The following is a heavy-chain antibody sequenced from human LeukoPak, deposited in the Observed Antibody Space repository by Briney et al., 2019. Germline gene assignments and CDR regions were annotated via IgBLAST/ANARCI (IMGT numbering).Heavy chain of an antibody. Sequence: SVKVSCKASGGTSSNNIFSWVRQAPGQGLDWMGRIIPILGIANYAQKFQGRVTITADKSTSTAYMELSSLRSEDTAIYYCASTYRSSSGASFDYWGQGTLVTVSS. CDR3: ASTYRSSSGASFDY. J-gene: IGHJ4*02. CDR1: GGTSSNNI. CDR2: IIPILGIA. V-gene: IGHV1-69*02. D-gene: IGHD6-6*01.